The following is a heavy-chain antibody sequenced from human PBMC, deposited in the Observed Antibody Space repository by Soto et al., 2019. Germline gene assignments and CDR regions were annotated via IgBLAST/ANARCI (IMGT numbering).Heavy chain of an antibody. Sequence: EVQLLESGGGLVQHGGSLRLSCAASGVTFSSYAMSWVRQAPGKGLEWVSAISGSGGSTSYADSVKGRFTITRDNSKNTLYLHMNSLRAADTAVYYCASGGSGNYYYFDYGGQGTLVAVSA. CDR1: GVTFSSYA. CDR2: ISGSGGST. CDR3: ASGGSGNYYYFDY. D-gene: IGHD3-10*01. J-gene: IGHJ4*02. V-gene: IGHV3-23*01.